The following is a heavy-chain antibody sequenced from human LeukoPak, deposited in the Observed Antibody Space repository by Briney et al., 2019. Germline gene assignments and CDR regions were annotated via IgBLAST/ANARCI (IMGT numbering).Heavy chain of an antibody. CDR1: GFTLSSHW. Sequence: GESLRLSCAASGFTLSSHWMHWVRQAPGKGLVWVSRINGDGSRTRYADSVKGRFTISRDNAKNTLYLQMNSLRAEDTAVYYCARDLDYGGYSNFDYWGQGTLVTVPS. D-gene: IGHD4-23*01. CDR3: ARDLDYGGYSNFDY. J-gene: IGHJ4*02. CDR2: INGDGSRT. V-gene: IGHV3-74*01.